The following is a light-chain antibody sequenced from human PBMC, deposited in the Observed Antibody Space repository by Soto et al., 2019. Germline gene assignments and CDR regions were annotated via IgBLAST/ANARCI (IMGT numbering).Light chain of an antibody. V-gene: IGKV1-5*03. Sequence: DIQMTQSPSTLSASVGDRVTITCRASQSISTWLAWYQQKAGKAPKLLIYKASILESGDPSRFSGSGSGTEFTLTISSLQPDDFATYYCQQYSTYWTFGQGTKVEIK. J-gene: IGKJ1*01. CDR2: KAS. CDR3: QQYSTYWT. CDR1: QSISTW.